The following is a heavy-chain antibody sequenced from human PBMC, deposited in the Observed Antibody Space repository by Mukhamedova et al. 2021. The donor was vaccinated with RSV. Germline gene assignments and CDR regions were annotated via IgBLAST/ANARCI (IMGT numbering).Heavy chain of an antibody. CDR3: ASDYRGSYDF. J-gene: IGHJ4*02. Sequence: RPAPGKGLEWVAIVSSDGSKKFYADSVKGRFTISRDNVKNTVYLQMSSLTTGDTTVYYCASDYRGSYDFWGQGTLVTVSS. D-gene: IGHD1-26*01. CDR2: VSSDGSKK. V-gene: IGHV3-30-3*01.